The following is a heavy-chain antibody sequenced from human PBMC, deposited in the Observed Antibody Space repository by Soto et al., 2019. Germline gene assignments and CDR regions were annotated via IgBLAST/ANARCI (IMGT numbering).Heavy chain of an antibody. V-gene: IGHV3-23*01. D-gene: IGHD2-2*01. Sequence: RGSLRLSCVASGFVFSYYAMSWVRQAPGKGLEWVSAISAGGSDTYYADSVKGRFTVSRVNSKNTLYLQMNTLRAEDTAIYYCANXPIWCGSSSCYTEGFDSWGQGTLVTVSS. CDR2: ISAGGSDT. CDR1: GFVFSYYA. CDR3: ANXPIWCGSSSCYTEGFDS. J-gene: IGHJ4*02.